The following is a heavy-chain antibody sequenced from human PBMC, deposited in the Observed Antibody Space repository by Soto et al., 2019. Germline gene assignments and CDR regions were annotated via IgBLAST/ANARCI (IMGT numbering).Heavy chain of an antibody. CDR3: ARVPGVVVSADDAFDI. V-gene: IGHV4-4*02. D-gene: IGHD2-21*02. CDR1: GGSVSSSNW. Sequence: QVQLQESGPGLVKPSGTLSLTCAVSGGSVSSSNWWSLVRQSPGKGLDWMGEIYHSGGAHYNPSLKSRVTISLDKSKNQFSLRLTSVTAADTAVYYCARVPGVVVSADDAFDIWGPGPRVIVSS. J-gene: IGHJ3*02. CDR2: IYHSGGA.